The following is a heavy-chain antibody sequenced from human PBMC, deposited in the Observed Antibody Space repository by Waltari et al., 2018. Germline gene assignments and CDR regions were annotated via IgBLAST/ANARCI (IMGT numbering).Heavy chain of an antibody. CDR1: GYTFTGYY. CDR3: ARDLYGDYVSGGSYPHY. Sequence: QVQLVQSGAEVKKPGASVKVSCKASGYTFTGYYMHWVRQAPGQGLEWMGRINPNSGGTNYAQKFQGRVTMTRDTSISTAYMELSRLRSDDTAVYYCARDLYGDYVSGGSYPHYWGQGTLVTVSS. V-gene: IGHV1-2*06. CDR2: INPNSGGT. D-gene: IGHD4-17*01. J-gene: IGHJ4*02.